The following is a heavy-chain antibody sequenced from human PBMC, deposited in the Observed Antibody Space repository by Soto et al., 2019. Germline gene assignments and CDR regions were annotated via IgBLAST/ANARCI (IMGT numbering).Heavy chain of an antibody. CDR1: GGTFSGYA. Sequence: SVKVSCKASGGTFSGYAISWVRQAPGQGLEWMGGIIPIFGTANYAQKFQGRVTITADESTSTAYMELSSLRSEDTAVYYCARGMDYDFWSGLDYWGQRTLVTVS. V-gene: IGHV1-69*13. J-gene: IGHJ4*02. CDR2: IIPIFGTA. D-gene: IGHD3-3*01. CDR3: ARGMDYDFWSGLDY.